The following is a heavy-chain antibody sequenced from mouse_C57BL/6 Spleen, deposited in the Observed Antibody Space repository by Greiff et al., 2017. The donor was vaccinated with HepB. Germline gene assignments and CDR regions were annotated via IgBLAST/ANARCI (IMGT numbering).Heavy chain of an antibody. J-gene: IGHJ3*01. Sequence: QVQLQQPGAELVMPGASVKLSCKASGYTFTSYWMHWVKQRPGQGLEWIGEIDPSDSYTNYNQKFKGKSTLTVDKSSSTAYMQLSSLTSEDSAVEYCASWDRGRFAYWGKGTLVTGAA. D-gene: IGHD3-3*01. CDR3: ASWDRGRFAY. V-gene: IGHV1-69*01. CDR2: IDPSDSYT. CDR1: GYTFTSYW.